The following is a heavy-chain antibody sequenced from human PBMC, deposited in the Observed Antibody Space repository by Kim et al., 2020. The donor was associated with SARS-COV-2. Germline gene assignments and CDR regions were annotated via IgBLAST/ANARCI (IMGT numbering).Heavy chain of an antibody. J-gene: IGHJ4*02. CDR3: AREVLLWFGEFQNPDYFDY. CDR1: GGSFSGYY. D-gene: IGHD3-10*01. V-gene: IGHV4-34*01. CDR2: INHSGST. Sequence: SETLSLTCAVYGGSFSGYYWSWIRQPPGKGLEWIGEINHSGSTNYNPSLKSRVTISVDTSKNQFSLKLSSVTAADTAVYYCAREVLLWFGEFQNPDYFDYWAREPWSPSPQ.